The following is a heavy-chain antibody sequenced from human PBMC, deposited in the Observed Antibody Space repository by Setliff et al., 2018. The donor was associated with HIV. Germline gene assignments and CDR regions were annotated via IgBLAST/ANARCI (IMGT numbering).Heavy chain of an antibody. J-gene: IGHJ3*02. CDR2: INHSGST. CDR3: ARALAGGYSYVNAFDI. CDR1: GGSFSGYY. Sequence: SETLSLTCAVYGGSFSGYYWSWIRQPPGKGLEWIGEINHSGSTNYNPSLKSRVTISVDTSKNQFSLKLSSVTAADTAVYYCARALAGGYSYVNAFDIWGQGTMVTVSS. V-gene: IGHV4-34*01. D-gene: IGHD5-18*01.